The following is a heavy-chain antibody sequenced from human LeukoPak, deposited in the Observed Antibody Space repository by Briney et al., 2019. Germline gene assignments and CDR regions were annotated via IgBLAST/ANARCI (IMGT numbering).Heavy chain of an antibody. J-gene: IGHJ4*02. Sequence: ASVKVSCKASGYTFTGYYMHWVRQAPGQGLEWMGRINPDSGGTNYAQKFQGRVTMTRDTSISTAYMELTRLTSDDTAVYYCARGAERGDYAGYWGQGTLVAVSS. D-gene: IGHD4-17*01. CDR2: INPDSGGT. CDR3: ARGAERGDYAGY. CDR1: GYTFTGYY. V-gene: IGHV1-2*06.